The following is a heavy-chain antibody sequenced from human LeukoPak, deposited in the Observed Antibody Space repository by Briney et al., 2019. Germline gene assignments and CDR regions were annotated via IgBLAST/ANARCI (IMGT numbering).Heavy chain of an antibody. D-gene: IGHD4-11*01. V-gene: IGHV3-23*05. CDR1: GFTFGDYA. J-gene: IGHJ4*02. CDR2: FKTKYNQV. CDR3: ARSVPDYTRFDY. Sequence: TGGSLRLSCVASGFTFGDYAMNWVRQAPGKGLEWVSTFKTKYNQVYYAESVRGRFTISTDNSKSTVYLQMNSLRAEDTALYYCARSVPDYTRFDYWGQGALVTVSS.